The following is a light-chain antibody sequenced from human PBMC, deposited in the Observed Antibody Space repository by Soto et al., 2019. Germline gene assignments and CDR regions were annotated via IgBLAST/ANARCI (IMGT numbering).Light chain of an antibody. CDR2: DVS. CDR3: CSYAGSYTFDVV. V-gene: IGLV2-11*01. Sequence: QSARTQPRSVSGSPGQSVTISCTGTSSDVGGYNYVSWYQQHPGKAPKLMIYDVSKRPSGVPDRFSGSKSGNTASLTISGLQAEDEADYYCCSYAGSYTFDVVFGGGTKVTVL. J-gene: IGLJ2*01. CDR1: SSDVGGYNY.